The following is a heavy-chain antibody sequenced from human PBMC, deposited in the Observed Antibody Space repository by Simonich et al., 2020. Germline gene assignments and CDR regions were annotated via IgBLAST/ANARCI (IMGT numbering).Heavy chain of an antibody. CDR3: ARGKGWKNAFDI. CDR1: GGSFSGYY. V-gene: IGHV4-34*01. CDR2: INHSGNT. Sequence: QVQLQQWGAGLLKPSETLSLTCAVYGGSFSGYYWSWIRQPPGKGLEWIGEINHSGNTHYNPSLKSRVTISVDTSKNQFSLKLSSVTAADTAVYYCARGKGWKNAFDIWGQGTMVTVSS. D-gene: IGHD1-1*01. J-gene: IGHJ3*02.